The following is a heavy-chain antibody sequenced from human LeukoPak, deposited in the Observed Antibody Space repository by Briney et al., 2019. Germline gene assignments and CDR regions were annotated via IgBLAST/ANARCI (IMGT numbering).Heavy chain of an antibody. CDR2: IIPIFGIE. J-gene: IGHJ3*02. Sequence: SVKVSCKASGGTFTSYTISWARQAPGQGLEWMGRIIPIFGIENYAQKFQGRVTITADKSTSTAYMELSSLRSEDTAVYYCARVSEGAFDIWGQGTMVIVSS. V-gene: IGHV1-69*02. CDR3: ARVSEGAFDI. CDR1: GGTFTSYT.